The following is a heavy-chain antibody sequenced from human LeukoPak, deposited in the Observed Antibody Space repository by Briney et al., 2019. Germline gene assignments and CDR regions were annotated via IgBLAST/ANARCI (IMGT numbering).Heavy chain of an antibody. CDR2: IYNSGTT. J-gene: IGHJ4*02. D-gene: IGHD3-16*01. Sequence: SETLSLICTVSGGSISSGDYYWTWIRQHPGKGLEWIGYIYNSGTTYYNPSLESRVTISGDTSKNQFSLKLSSVTATDTAVYYCARTAGWSYGFDYWGQGTLVTVSS. V-gene: IGHV4-31*03. CDR3: ARTAGWSYGFDY. CDR1: GGSISSGDYY.